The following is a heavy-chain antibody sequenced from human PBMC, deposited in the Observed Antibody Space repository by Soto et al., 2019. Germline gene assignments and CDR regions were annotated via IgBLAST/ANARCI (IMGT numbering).Heavy chain of an antibody. V-gene: IGHV3-7*03. D-gene: IGHD3-16*01. J-gene: IGHJ5*02. CDR3: VSDWGQLSGA. Sequence: EVLLVESGGGLVQPGGSLRLSCAASGFTFSNYWMSWARQGPGKGLEWVAVIKQDSSETYYVDSVKGRFTVSRDNAKRSLYLQMNTLRVEDTAVYYCVSDWGQLSGAWGQGVLVTVSS. CDR1: GFTFSNYW. CDR2: IKQDSSET.